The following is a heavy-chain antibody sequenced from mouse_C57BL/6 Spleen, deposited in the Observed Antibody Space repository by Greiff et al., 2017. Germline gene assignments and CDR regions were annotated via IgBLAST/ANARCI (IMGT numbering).Heavy chain of an antibody. CDR1: GFTFSDYY. V-gene: IGHV5-12*01. J-gene: IGHJ2*01. Sequence: DVHLVESGGGLVQPGGSLKLSCAASGFTFSDYYMYWVRQTPEKRLEWVAYISNGGGSTYYPDTVKGRFTISRDNAKNTLYLQMSRLKSEDTAMYYCARGAYDYDYFDYWGQGTTLTVSS. D-gene: IGHD2-4*01. CDR3: ARGAYDYDYFDY. CDR2: ISNGGGST.